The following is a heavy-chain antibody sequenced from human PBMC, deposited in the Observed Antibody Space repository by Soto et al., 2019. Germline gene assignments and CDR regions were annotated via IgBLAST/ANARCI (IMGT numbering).Heavy chain of an antibody. CDR3: AREGSYSAYSFAHGIQLWSFDF. J-gene: IGHJ4*02. Sequence: QVRLQESGPGLLKPSETLSLTCTVSGGSINTFYWSWVRQPAGKGLEWIGRIFSSGSTSFNPSLESRVAMSVDTSKNHSTLTLSSVTAADMAVYYCAREGSYSAYSFAHGIQLWSFDFWGQGALVTVSS. D-gene: IGHD5-18*01. V-gene: IGHV4-4*07. CDR1: GGSINTFY. CDR2: IFSSGST.